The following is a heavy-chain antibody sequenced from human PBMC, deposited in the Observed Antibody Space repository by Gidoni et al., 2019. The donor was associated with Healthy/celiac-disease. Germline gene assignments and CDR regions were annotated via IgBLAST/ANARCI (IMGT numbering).Heavy chain of an antibody. CDR1: GCSISSGDYY. D-gene: IGHD3-3*01. J-gene: IGHJ4*02. CDR2: IYYSGST. V-gene: IGHV4-30-4*01. CDR3: ARVREAIFGELDY. Sequence: QVQLQESGPGLVKPSQPLSLPCTVSGCSISSGDYYWSWIRQPPGKGLEWIGYIYYSGSTYYNPSLKSRVTISVDTSKNQFSLKMSSVTAADTAVYYGARVREAIFGELDYWGQGTLVTVSS.